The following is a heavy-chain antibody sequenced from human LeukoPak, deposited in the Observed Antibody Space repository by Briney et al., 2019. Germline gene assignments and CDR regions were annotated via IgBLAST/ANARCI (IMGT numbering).Heavy chain of an antibody. CDR3: ARQESIAGSLDY. J-gene: IGHJ4*02. V-gene: IGHV4-59*08. CDR2: IYYSGST. Sequence: SETLSLTCTVFGGSISSYYWSWIRQPPGKGLEWIGYIYYSGSTNYNPSLKSRVTISVDTSKNQFSLKLSSVTAADTAVYYCARQESIAGSLDYWGQGTLVTVSS. D-gene: IGHD6-6*01. CDR1: GGSISSYY.